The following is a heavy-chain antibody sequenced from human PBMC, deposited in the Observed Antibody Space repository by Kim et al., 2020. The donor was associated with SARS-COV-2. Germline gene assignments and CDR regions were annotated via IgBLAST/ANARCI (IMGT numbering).Heavy chain of an antibody. D-gene: IGHD2-2*01. CDR1: GGSISSYY. V-gene: IGHV4-59*01. CDR3: ARGSRKPYKLLSHFDY. Sequence: SETLYLTCTVSGGSISSYYWSWIRQPPGKGLEWIGYIYYSGSTNYNPSLKSRVTISVDTSKNQFSLKLSSVTAADTAVYYCARGSRKPYKLLSHFDYWGQGTLVTVSS. CDR2: IYYSGST. J-gene: IGHJ4*02.